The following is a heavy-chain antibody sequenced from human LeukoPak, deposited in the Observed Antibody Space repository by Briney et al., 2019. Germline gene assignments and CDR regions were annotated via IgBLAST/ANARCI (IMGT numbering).Heavy chain of an antibody. V-gene: IGHV3-21*01. CDR2: ISSSSSYI. CDR3: ARDFKNSGGEPMDV. D-gene: IGHD3-10*01. Sequence: GGSLRLSCAASGFTFSTYSMNWVRQAPGKGLEWVSSISSSSSYIYYADSVKGRFTISRDNAKNSLYPQMNSLRAEDTAVYYCARDFKNSGGEPMDVWGQGTTVTVSS. CDR1: GFTFSTYS. J-gene: IGHJ6*02.